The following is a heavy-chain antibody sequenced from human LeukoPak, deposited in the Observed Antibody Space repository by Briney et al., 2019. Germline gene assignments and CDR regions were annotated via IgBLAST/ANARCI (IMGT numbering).Heavy chain of an antibody. Sequence: SETLSLTCTVSGGSVTSDYWSWIRQPPGKGLEWIGYIYSSGSTNYNPSLESRVTMSVDKSKNQFSLKLSSVTVAVTAVYYCARDKAGSSSLDYWGQGALVTVSS. CDR2: IYSSGST. CDR1: GGSVTSDY. J-gene: IGHJ4*02. CDR3: ARDKAGSSSLDY. V-gene: IGHV4-59*02. D-gene: IGHD1-26*01.